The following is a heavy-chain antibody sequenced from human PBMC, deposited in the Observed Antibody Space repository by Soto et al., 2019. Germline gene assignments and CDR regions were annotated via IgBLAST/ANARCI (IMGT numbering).Heavy chain of an antibody. CDR2: VIPILGQA. CDR3: ARVGGVGAPPGTDF. CDR1: GGTFSSYV. Sequence: QLVQSGAEVKKPGSSVKISCKASGGTFSSYVISWLRQAPGQGLEWMGGVIPILGQAYYAPNLQGRVTITADDSTQTAYMELNRLTSADTAVYFCARVGGVGAPPGTDFWGQGTLVTVSS. D-gene: IGHD1-26*01. J-gene: IGHJ4*02. V-gene: IGHV1-69*01.